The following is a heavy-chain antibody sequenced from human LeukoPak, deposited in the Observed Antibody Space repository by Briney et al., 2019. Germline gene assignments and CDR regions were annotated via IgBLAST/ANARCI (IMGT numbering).Heavy chain of an antibody. V-gene: IGHV3-7*01. CDR2: IKQDGSEK. CDR3: ARDRIAWGSGGLDWFDP. D-gene: IGHD3-10*01. J-gene: IGHJ5*02. CDR1: GFTFSSYW. Sequence: GGSLRLSCAASGFTFSSYWMSWVRQAPGKGLEWVANIKQDGSEKYYVDSVKGRFTISRDNAKNSLYLQMSSLRAEVTAVYYCARDRIAWGSGGLDWFDPWGQGTLVTVSS.